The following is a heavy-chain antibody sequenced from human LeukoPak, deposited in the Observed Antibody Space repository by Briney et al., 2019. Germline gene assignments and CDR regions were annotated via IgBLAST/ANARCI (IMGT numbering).Heavy chain of an antibody. CDR3: VRHESGWRGAFDI. CDR2: IYYSGTT. V-gene: IGHV4-59*08. CDR1: GGSISLYY. D-gene: IGHD2-15*01. Sequence: PADTLSLTCSVLGGSISLYYWSGARYPPGKEPEWIGYIYYSGTTDSKPALKSRVTISIDTSKNQFSLKLSTVPAAGPAVYYCVRHESGWRGAFDIWGQGTMVTVSS. J-gene: IGHJ3*02.